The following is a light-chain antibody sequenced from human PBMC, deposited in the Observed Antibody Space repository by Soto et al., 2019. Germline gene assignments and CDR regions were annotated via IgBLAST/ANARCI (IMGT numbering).Light chain of an antibody. CDR1: SSDVGAYTS. CDR3: TSYTSDNRSYV. CDR2: EVS. J-gene: IGLJ1*01. V-gene: IGLV2-14*01. Sequence: QSALTQPASVSGSPGQSITISCTGTSSDVGAYTSVSWYQQHPGKAPKLMIYEVSNRPSGVSNRFSGSKSANTASLTISGLQAEDEAYYYCTSYTSDNRSYVFGTGTKLTVL.